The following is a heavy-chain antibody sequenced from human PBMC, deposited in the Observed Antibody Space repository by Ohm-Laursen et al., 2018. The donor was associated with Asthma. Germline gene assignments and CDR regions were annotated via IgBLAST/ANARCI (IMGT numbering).Heavy chain of an antibody. V-gene: IGHV3-30*18. CDR1: GFTFSSYG. Sequence: SLRLSCAASGFTFSSYGMHWVRQAPGKGLEWVAVISYDGSNKYYADSVKGRFTISRDNSKNTLYLQMNSLRAEDTAVYYCAKDTEGRYDFWSGLSYYYYGMDVWGQGTTVTVSS. CDR3: AKDTEGRYDFWSGLSYYYYGMDV. D-gene: IGHD3-3*01. J-gene: IGHJ6*02. CDR2: ISYDGSNK.